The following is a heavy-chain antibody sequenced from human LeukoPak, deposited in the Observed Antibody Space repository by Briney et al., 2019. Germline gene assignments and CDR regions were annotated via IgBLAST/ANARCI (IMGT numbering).Heavy chain of an antibody. CDR3: ARVSSGATTVDY. Sequence: PSETLSLTCAVSGGSISSSNWWSWVRQPPGQGLEWIGEIYHSGSTNYNPSLKSRVTISVDKSKNQFSLKLSSVTAADTAVYYCARVSSGATTVDYWGQGTLVTVSS. D-gene: IGHD1-26*01. V-gene: IGHV4-4*02. CDR1: GGSISSSNW. CDR2: IYHSGST. J-gene: IGHJ4*02.